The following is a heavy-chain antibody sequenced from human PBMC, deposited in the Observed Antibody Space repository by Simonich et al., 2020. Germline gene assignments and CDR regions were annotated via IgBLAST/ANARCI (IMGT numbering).Heavy chain of an antibody. D-gene: IGHD7-27*01. V-gene: IGHV1-2*02. CDR1: GYTFTGYY. CDR3: ARVNSPAGAFDY. J-gene: IGHJ4*02. Sequence: QVQLVQSGAEVKKPGASVKVSCKASGYTFTGYYRHWVRQAPGQGLELMGWINPNGGGTNYAQKFQGRVTMTRDTSISTAYMELSRLRADDTAVYYCARVNSPAGAFDYWGQGTLVTVSS. CDR2: INPNGGGT.